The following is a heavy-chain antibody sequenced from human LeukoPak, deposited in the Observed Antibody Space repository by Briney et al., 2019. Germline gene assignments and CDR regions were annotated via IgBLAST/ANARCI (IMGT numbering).Heavy chain of an antibody. J-gene: IGHJ2*01. D-gene: IGHD2-8*02. V-gene: IGHV1-2*02. Sequence: ASVKVSCKASGYTFTGYYMHWVRQAPGQGLEWMGWINPNSGGTNYAQKFQGRVTMTRDTSISTAYMELSRLRSDDTAVYYCARDRAGDAPILVYFDLWGRGTLVTVSS. CDR2: INPNSGGT. CDR3: ARDRAGDAPILVYFDL. CDR1: GYTFTGYY.